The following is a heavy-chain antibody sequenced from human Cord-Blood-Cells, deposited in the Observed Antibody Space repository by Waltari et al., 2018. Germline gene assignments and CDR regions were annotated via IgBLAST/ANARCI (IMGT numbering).Heavy chain of an antibody. J-gene: IGHJ3*02. CDR2: IYYRWDT. CDR3: ARREYGSGTHKADAFDI. V-gene: IGHV4-39*01. CDR1: GGSISSSSYY. Sequence: QLQLQESGPGLVKPSETLSLTCTVTGGSISSSSYYWDWVRQPPGKGLEWIGSIYYRWDTYYNPSLTSRVTISVDTSKNQFSLKLSSVTAADTAVYYCARREYGSGTHKADAFDIWGQGTMVTVSS. D-gene: IGHD3-10*01.